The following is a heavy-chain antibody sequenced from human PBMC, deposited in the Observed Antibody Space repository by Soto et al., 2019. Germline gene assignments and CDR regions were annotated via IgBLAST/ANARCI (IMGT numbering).Heavy chain of an antibody. D-gene: IGHD3-16*02. CDR2: IYYSGST. J-gene: IGHJ3*02. V-gene: IGHV4-31*03. CDR3: ASYDYVWGSYRANDAFDI. CDR1: GGSISSGGYY. Sequence: SETLSLTCTVSGGSISSGGYYWSWIRQHPGKGLEWIGYIYYSGSTYYNPSLKSRVTISVDTSKNQFSLKLSSVTAADTAVYYCASYDYVWGSYRANDAFDIWGQGTMVTVSS.